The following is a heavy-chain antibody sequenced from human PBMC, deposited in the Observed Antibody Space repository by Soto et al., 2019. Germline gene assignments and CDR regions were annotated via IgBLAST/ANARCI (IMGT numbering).Heavy chain of an antibody. CDR1: GYTFTSYG. CDR2: ISAYNGNT. D-gene: IGHD3-10*01. Sequence: QVQLVQSGAEVKKPGASVKVSCKASGYTFTSYGITWVRRAPGQGLEWMGWISAYNGNTNYAQKLQGRVTMTTDTSTSTAYMALRSLRSDDTAVYYCASWYYGSGSYYDSDYWGQGTLVTVSS. J-gene: IGHJ4*02. V-gene: IGHV1-18*01. CDR3: ASWYYGSGSYYDSDY.